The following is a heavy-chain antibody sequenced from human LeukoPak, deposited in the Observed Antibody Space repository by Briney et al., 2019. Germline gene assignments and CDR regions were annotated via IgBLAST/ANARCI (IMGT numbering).Heavy chain of an antibody. CDR1: GFTFNTYA. V-gene: IGHV3-30*14. Sequence: GGSLRLSCAASGFTFNTYAMHWVRQAPGKGLEWVAVMSYDGSHKYYADSVKGRFTISRDNSKNTLYLQMNSLRVEDTAVYYCARDLGYCTNGVCHTRFDYWGQGTLVTVSS. CDR2: MSYDGSHK. D-gene: IGHD2-8*01. CDR3: ARDLGYCTNGVCHTRFDY. J-gene: IGHJ4*02.